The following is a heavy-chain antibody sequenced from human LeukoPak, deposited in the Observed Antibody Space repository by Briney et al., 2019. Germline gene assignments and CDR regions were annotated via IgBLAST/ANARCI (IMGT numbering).Heavy chain of an antibody. CDR3: ARVHYYDASDYSTSNWFDP. V-gene: IGHV4-38-2*02. CDR1: GYSISSGYF. Sequence: SETLSLTCTVSGYSISSGYFWGWIRQPPGKGLEWIGNIHHDGITYYNPSLKSRVTISLDPSKNQFSLKLTSVAAADTALYHCARVHYYDASDYSTSNWFDPWGQGTLVTVSS. D-gene: IGHD3-22*01. J-gene: IGHJ5*02. CDR2: IHHDGIT.